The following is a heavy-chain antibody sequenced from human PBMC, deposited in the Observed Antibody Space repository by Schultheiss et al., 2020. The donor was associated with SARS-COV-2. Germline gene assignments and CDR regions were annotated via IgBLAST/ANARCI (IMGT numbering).Heavy chain of an antibody. J-gene: IGHJ5*02. CDR3: ARDQSAVAVGENWFDP. CDR1: GYTFTSYG. Sequence: GESLKISCKASGYTFTSYGISWVRQAPGQGLEWMGWISAYNGNTNYAQKLQGRVTMTTDTSTSTAYMELRSLRSDDTAVYYCARDQSAVAVGENWFDPWGQGTLVTVSS. CDR2: ISAYNGNT. D-gene: IGHD6-19*01. V-gene: IGHV1-18*01.